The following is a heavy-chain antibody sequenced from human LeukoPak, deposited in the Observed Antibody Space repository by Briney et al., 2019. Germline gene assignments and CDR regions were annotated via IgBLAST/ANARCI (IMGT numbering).Heavy chain of an antibody. J-gene: IGHJ3*02. D-gene: IGHD5-18*01. CDR2: ITAGNGNT. CDR1: GYTFTAYY. V-gene: IGHV1-18*04. CDR3: ARDSARGYSYGYNAFDI. Sequence: GASVKVSCKASGYTFTAYYMHWVRQAPRQGLEWMGWITAGNGNTNYAQKVQGRVTMTTDTSTSTAYMELRSLRSDDTAVYFCARDSARGYSYGYNAFDIWGQGTMVTVSS.